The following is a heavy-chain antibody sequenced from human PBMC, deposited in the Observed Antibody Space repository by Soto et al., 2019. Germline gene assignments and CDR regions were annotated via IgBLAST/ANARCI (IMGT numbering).Heavy chain of an antibody. CDR2: MNSDGSLI. CDR1: GYTFANHW. Sequence: GGSLRLSCAVAGYTFANHWMHWVRQAPGKGLEWVSRMNSDGSLINYADSVKGRFTVSRDNARNTLYLQMNSLRVEDTAVYYCATAEVDYWGPGTLVTVSS. J-gene: IGHJ4*02. CDR3: ATAEVDY. V-gene: IGHV3-74*01.